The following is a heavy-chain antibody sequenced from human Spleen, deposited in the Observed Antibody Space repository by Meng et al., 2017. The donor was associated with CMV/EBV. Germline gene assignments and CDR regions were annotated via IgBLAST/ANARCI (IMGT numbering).Heavy chain of an antibody. Sequence: QVQLQHSGPGLVKPSQTLSLTCDIAGDSVSSNRAAWNWIRQSPSRGLEWLGRTYYRSKWYYDYAVSVKSRISINPDTSKNQFSLQLNSVTPEDTAVYYCARGATISPASFDFWGQGTLVTVSS. D-gene: IGHD5-24*01. V-gene: IGHV6-1*01. J-gene: IGHJ4*02. CDR2: TYYRSKWYY. CDR1: GDSVSSNRAA. CDR3: ARGATISPASFDF.